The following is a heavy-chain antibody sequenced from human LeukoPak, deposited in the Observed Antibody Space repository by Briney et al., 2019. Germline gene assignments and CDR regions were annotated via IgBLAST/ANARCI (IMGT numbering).Heavy chain of an antibody. CDR2: ISGSGGST. V-gene: IGHV3-23*01. D-gene: IGHD5-24*01. Sequence: QPGGSLRLSCAASGFTFSSYAMSWVRQAPGKGLEWVSAISGSGGSTYYADSVKGRFTISRDNAKNSLYLQMNSLTAEDTAVYYCASGSREGYNYRFDYWGQGTLVTVSS. J-gene: IGHJ4*02. CDR1: GFTFSSYA. CDR3: ASGSREGYNYRFDY.